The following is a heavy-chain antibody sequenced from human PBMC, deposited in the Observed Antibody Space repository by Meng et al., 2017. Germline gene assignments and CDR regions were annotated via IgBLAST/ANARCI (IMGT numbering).Heavy chain of an antibody. CDR3: ARGSAARPPYYFDY. J-gene: IGHJ4*02. CDR2: INHSGST. V-gene: IGHV4-34*01. CDR1: GGSFSGYY. D-gene: IGHD6-6*01. Sequence: QVHLQQWGAGLLKPSETLSLTCAVYGGSFSGYYWSWIRQPPGKGLEWIGEINHSGSTNYNPSLKSRVTISVDTSKNQFSLKLSSVTAADTAVYYCARGSAARPPYYFDYWGQGTLVTVSS.